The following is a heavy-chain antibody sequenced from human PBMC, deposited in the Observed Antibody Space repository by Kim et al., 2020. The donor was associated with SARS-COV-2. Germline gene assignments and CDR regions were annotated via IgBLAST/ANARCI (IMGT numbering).Heavy chain of an antibody. CDR3: ARDGGADIVVVPANYYYYGMDV. J-gene: IGHJ6*02. CDR2: ISVYNGNA. V-gene: IGHV1-18*01. D-gene: IGHD2-2*01. CDR1: GYTFTSYG. Sequence: ASVKVSCKASGYTFTSYGITWVRQAPGQGLEWMGWISVYNGNANYAQKVQGRVTMTTDTSTSTAYMELRSLRSDDTAVYYCARDGGADIVVVPANYYYYGMDVWGLGTTVTVSS.